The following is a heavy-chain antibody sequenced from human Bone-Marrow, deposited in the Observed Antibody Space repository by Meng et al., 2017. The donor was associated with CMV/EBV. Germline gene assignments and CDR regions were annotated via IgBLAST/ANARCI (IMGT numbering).Heavy chain of an antibody. CDR1: GYTFTSYG. CDR2: ISAYNGNT. D-gene: IGHD2-2*01. Sequence: ASVKVSCKASGYTFTSYGISWVRQAPGQGLEWMGWISAYNGNTNYAQKLQGRVTMTTDTSTSTAYMELRSLRSDDTAVYYCARDLPWGAGVVVPAAIQEENAFDIWGQGTMVTVSS. J-gene: IGHJ3*02. V-gene: IGHV1-18*01. CDR3: ARDLPWGAGVVVPAAIQEENAFDI.